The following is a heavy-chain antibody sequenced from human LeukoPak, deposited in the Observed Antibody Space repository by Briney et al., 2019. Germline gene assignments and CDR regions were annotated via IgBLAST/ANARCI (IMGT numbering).Heavy chain of an antibody. CDR2: IPFSGGT. J-gene: IGHJ4*02. V-gene: IGHV4-59*01. D-gene: IGHD3-3*01. CDR1: GDSISRDY. CDR3: AKHRAGHLDLDS. Sequence: SETLSLTCSVSGDSISRDYWSWVRQPPGRGLEWIGYIPFSGGTNYAPSLFRRLTISLATSKNQISLRVTSLTAADTAIYYCAKHRAGHLDLDSWGQGILVTVSS.